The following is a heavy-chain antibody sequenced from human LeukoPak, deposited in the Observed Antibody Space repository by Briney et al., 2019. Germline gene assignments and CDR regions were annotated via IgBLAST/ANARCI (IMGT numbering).Heavy chain of an antibody. CDR3: AKTFGSYDILTGYYAADAFDI. CDR1: GFTFSSYG. CDR2: ISYDGSNK. V-gene: IGHV3-30*18. D-gene: IGHD3-9*01. Sequence: GGSLGLSCAASGFTFSSYGMHWVRQAPGKGLEWVAVISYDGSNKYYADSVKGRFTISRDNSKNTLYLQMNSLRAEDTAVYYCAKTFGSYDILTGYYAADAFDIWGQGTMVTVSS. J-gene: IGHJ3*02.